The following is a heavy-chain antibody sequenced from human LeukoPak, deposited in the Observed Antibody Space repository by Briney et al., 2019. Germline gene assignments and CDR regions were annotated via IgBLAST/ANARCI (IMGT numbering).Heavy chain of an antibody. V-gene: IGHV1-69*05. J-gene: IGHJ6*03. D-gene: IGHD3-16*01. CDR2: IIPIFGTA. Sequence: GASVKVSCKDSGGTFSSYAISWVRQAPGQGLEWMGGIIPIFGTANYAQKFQGRVTITTDESTSTAYMELSSLRSEDTAVYYCARSARGSYYYYMDVWGKGTTVTVSS. CDR1: GGTFSSYA. CDR3: ARSARGSYYYYMDV.